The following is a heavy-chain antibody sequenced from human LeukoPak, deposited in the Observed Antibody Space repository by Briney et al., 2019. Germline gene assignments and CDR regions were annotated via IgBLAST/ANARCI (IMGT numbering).Heavy chain of an antibody. CDR2: IYHSGST. D-gene: IGHD3-3*01. J-gene: IGHJ5*02. CDR3: ARTLRTWLDP. V-gene: IGHV4-4*02. CDR1: GGSISSDNW. Sequence: PSGTLSLTCAVSGGSISSDNWWSWVRQPPGRGLEWIGEIYHSGSTNYNPSLKSRVTISLDKSTNRFSLNLTSVTAADTAIYYCARTLRTWLDPWGQGTLVTVSS.